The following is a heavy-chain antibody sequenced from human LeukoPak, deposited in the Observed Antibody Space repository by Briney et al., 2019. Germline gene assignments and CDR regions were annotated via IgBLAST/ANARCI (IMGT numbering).Heavy chain of an antibody. CDR2: INPNSGGT. CDR1: GYTFTGYY. D-gene: IGHD3-3*01. J-gene: IGHJ6*03. V-gene: IGHV1-2*02. CDR3: ARVRGYDFWSGYYADYYYYYMDV. Sequence: ASVKVSCKASGYTFTGYYMHWVRQAPGQGLEWMGWINPNSGGTNYAQKFQGRVTMTRDTSISTAYMELSRLRSDDTAVYYCARVRGYDFWSGYYADYYYYYMDVWGKGTTVTVSS.